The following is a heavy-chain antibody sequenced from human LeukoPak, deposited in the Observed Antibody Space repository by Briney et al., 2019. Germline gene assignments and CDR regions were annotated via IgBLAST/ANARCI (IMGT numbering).Heavy chain of an antibody. CDR1: GGSISSSSYY. D-gene: IGHD6-13*01. CDR2: IYYSGST. V-gene: IGHV4-39*01. CDR3: ARKKYRYSSSWVLFHP. J-gene: IGHJ5*02. Sequence: PSETLSLTCTVSGGSISSSSYYWGWIRQPPGKGLEWIGSIYYSGSTYYNPSLKSRVTISVDTSKNQFSLNLSSVTAADTAVYFSARKKYRYSSSWVLFHPWGQGNLVTGSS.